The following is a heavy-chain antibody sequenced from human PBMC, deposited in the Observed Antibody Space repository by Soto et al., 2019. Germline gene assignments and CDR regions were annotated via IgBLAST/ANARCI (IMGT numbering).Heavy chain of an antibody. Sequence: QVQLVQSGAEVKKPGASVKVSCKASGYTFTSYGISWVRQAPGQGLEWMGWISAYNGNTNYAQKLQGRVTMTTDTSTSTADRELRSLRSDDTAVYYCARGKNWRTTYYYGMDVWGQGTTVTVSS. CDR2: ISAYNGNT. J-gene: IGHJ6*02. CDR3: ARGKNWRTTYYYGMDV. CDR1: GYTFTSYG. V-gene: IGHV1-18*01. D-gene: IGHD1-1*01.